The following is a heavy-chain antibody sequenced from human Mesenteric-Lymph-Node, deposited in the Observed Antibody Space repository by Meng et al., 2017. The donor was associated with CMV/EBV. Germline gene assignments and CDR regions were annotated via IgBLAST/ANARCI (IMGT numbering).Heavy chain of an antibody. J-gene: IGHJ4*02. D-gene: IGHD3-3*01. CDR1: GFTFSDYY. CDR3: ARDVDYDFWSGYAY. CDR2: ISSSRSTI. V-gene: IGHV3-11*04. Sequence: GESLKISCAASGFTFSDYYMSWIRQAPGKGLEWVSYISSSRSTILYADSVKGRFTISRDNAKNSLYLQMNSLRAEDTAVYYCARDVDYDFWSGYAYWGQGTLVTV.